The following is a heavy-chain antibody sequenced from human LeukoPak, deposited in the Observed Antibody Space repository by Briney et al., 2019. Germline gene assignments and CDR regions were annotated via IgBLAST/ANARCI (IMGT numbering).Heavy chain of an antibody. J-gene: IGHJ6*03. D-gene: IGHD3-22*01. CDR2: MNPNSGNT. Sequence: GASVKVSCKASGYTFTSYDINWVRQATGQGLEWMGWMNPNSGNTGYAQKFQGRVTITRNTSISTAYMELSSLRSEDTAVYYCATHRLDSSYYYYMDVWGKGTTVTVSS. V-gene: IGHV1-8*03. CDR3: ATHRLDSSYYYYMDV. CDR1: GYTFTSYD.